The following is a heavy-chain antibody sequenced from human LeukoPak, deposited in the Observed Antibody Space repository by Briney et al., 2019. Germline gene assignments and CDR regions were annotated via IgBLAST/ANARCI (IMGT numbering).Heavy chain of an antibody. CDR3: ARRGSSSSEFDY. V-gene: IGHV1-2*02. Sequence: ASVKVSCKASGYTFTGHYMHWVRQAPGQGLEWMGWINPNSGGTNYAQKFQGRVTMTRDTSISTAYMELSRLRSDDTAVYYCARRGSSSSEFDYWGQGTLVTVSS. CDR2: INPNSGGT. J-gene: IGHJ4*02. CDR1: GYTFTGHY. D-gene: IGHD6-6*01.